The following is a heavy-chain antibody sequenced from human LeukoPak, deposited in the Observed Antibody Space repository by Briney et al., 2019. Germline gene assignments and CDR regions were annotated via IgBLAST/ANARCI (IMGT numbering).Heavy chain of an antibody. CDR2: ISGYNDNT. CDR3: ARGVLGTDYYGSANFDY. CDR1: GYTFSSYG. D-gene: IGHD3-10*01. J-gene: IGHJ4*02. V-gene: IGHV1-18*03. Sequence: ASVKVSCKASGYTFSSYGISWVRQAPGQGLEWMGWISGYNDNTKYYAQKLQGRVTMTTDTSTSTAYMELRSLRSEDMAVYYCARGVLGTDYYGSANFDYWGQGTLVTVSS.